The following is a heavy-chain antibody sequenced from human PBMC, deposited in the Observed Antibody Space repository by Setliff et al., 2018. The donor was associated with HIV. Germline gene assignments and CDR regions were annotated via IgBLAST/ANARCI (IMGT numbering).Heavy chain of an antibody. J-gene: IGHJ4*02. Sequence: SETLSLTCTVSGGSISSYYWSWIRQPPGKGLEWIGYIYTGGSTNYNPSLKSRVTISVDTSKNQFSLKLSSVTAADTAVYYCARGLSFYDPGGFDYWGQGTLVTVSS. V-gene: IGHV4-4*09. CDR2: IYTGGST. CDR1: GGSISSYY. CDR3: ARGLSFYDPGGFDY. D-gene: IGHD3-22*01.